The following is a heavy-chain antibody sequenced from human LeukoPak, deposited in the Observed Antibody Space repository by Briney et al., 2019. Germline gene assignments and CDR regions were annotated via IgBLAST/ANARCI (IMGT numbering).Heavy chain of an antibody. V-gene: IGHV3-30*04. Sequence: TGGSLRLSCTASGFTISGDAMHWVRQAPGKGLQWVAHISFDGSYKYYADSVKGRSTISRDNSKNTLYLQMNSLRTDDTALFYCARETLDALDLWGPGTLVTVSS. CDR1: GFTISGDA. J-gene: IGHJ3*01. CDR3: ARETLDALDL. CDR2: ISFDGSYK.